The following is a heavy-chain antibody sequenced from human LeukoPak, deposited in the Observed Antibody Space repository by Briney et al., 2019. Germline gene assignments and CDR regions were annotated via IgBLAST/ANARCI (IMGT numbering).Heavy chain of an antibody. J-gene: IGHJ4*02. CDR2: MGYGGRT. Sequence: SETLSLTCTVSGASFSNDYHWGWIRQSPGKGLEWIGTMGYGGRTYFSPSLKSRVSLSIDMSRTYFSLILKSVSAADTAVYYCARAFGGHDEWYYFDYWGQGTLVTVSS. D-gene: IGHD5-12*01. V-gene: IGHV4-39*07. CDR3: ARAFGGHDEWYYFDY. CDR1: GASFSNDYH.